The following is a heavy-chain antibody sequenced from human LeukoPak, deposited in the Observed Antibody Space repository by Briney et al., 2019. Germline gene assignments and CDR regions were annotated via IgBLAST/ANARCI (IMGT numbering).Heavy chain of an antibody. CDR1: GRSISSGGYS. V-gene: IGHV4-30-2*01. CDR3: ARVVAAAGTIDY. D-gene: IGHD6-13*01. Sequence: SDTLSLTCGVSGRSISSGGYSWSWIRQPPGKGLECIGYIYHSGSTYYNPSLKSRVTISVDRSKSQFSLKLSAVTAADTAVYYCARVVAAAGTIDYWGQGTLVTVSS. J-gene: IGHJ4*02. CDR2: IYHSGST.